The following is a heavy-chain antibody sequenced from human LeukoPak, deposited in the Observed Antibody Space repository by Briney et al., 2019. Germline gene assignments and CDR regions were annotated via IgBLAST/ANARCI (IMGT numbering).Heavy chain of an antibody. CDR2: INHSGST. Sequence: PSETLSLTCAVYGGSFSGYYWSWIRQPPGKGLEWIGEINHSGSTNYNPSLKSRVTISVDTSKNQFSLKLSSVTAADTAVYYCASSYYDSSGYYSWSFDYWGQGTLVTVSS. CDR3: ASSYYDSSGYYSWSFDY. V-gene: IGHV4-34*01. D-gene: IGHD3-22*01. J-gene: IGHJ4*02. CDR1: GGSFSGYY.